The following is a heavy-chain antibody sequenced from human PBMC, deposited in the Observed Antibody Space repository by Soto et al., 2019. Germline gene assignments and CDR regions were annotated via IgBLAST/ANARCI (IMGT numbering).Heavy chain of an antibody. CDR2: INPSGGKT. V-gene: IGHV1-46*01. J-gene: IGHJ4*02. CDR3: ARGSVAGRRFDY. CDR1: GYTFASSY. Sequence: QVQLVQSGAEVKKPEASANISCKTSGYTFASSYIHWVRHAPGQGLQWMGVINPSGGKTTYPQKSQGRVTMTRDTSTGTVYMELSSPRSEDTAVYYFARGSVAGRRFDYWGQGTLVTVSS. D-gene: IGHD6-19*01.